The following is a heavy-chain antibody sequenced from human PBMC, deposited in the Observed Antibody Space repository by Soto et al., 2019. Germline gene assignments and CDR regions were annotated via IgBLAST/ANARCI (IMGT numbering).Heavy chain of an antibody. J-gene: IGHJ6*02. V-gene: IGHV3-48*03. CDR1: GYIFSSYE. CDR3: ARVMEDIVVGNNSYYYGMDV. CDR2: ISSSGTTI. D-gene: IGHD2-2*01. Sequence: GGSLRLSCATSGYIFSSYEMNWVRQAPGKGLEWVSYISSSGTTIYYTDSVKGRFTISRDNAKNSLYLQMSSLRAEDTAVYYCARVMEDIVVGNNSYYYGMDVWGQGTTVTVSS.